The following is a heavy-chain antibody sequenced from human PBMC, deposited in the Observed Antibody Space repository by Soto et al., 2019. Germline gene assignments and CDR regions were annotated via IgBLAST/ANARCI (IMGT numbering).Heavy chain of an antibody. CDR2: IYYSGST. D-gene: IGHD5-18*01. CDR3: ARETRGYSYGFVDY. CDR1: GGSISSYY. J-gene: IGHJ4*02. V-gene: IGHV4-59*01. Sequence: PETLSLTCTVSGGSISSYYWSWIRQPPGKGLEWIGYIYYSGSTNYNPSLKSRVTISVDTSKNQFSLKLSSVTAADTAVYYCARETRGYSYGFVDYWGQGTLVTSPQ.